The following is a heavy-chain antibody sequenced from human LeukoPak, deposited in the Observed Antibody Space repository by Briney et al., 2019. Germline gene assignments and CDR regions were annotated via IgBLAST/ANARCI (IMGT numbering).Heavy chain of an antibody. CDR3: ARVFSGSPDY. Sequence: PSETLSLTCTVSGGSISSSSYYWGWIRQPPGKGLEWIGSIYYSGSTHHNPSLRSRVTISVDTSKNQFSLKLSSVTAADTAVYYCARVFSGSPDYWGQGTLVTVSS. CDR1: GGSISSSSYY. D-gene: IGHD1-26*01. J-gene: IGHJ4*02. V-gene: IGHV4-39*07. CDR2: IYYSGST.